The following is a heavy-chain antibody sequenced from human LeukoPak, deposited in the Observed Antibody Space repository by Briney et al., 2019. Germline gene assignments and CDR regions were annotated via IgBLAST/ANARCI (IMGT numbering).Heavy chain of an antibody. V-gene: IGHV3-23*01. CDR3: ASSGHIAARSFDY. J-gene: IGHJ4*02. CDR1: GFTFSSYA. D-gene: IGHD6-6*01. Sequence: GGSLRLPCAASGFTFSSYAMSWVRQAPGKGLEWVSAISGSGGSTYYADSVKGRFTISRDNSKNTLYLQMNSLRAEDTAVYYCASSGHIAARSFDYWGQGTLVTVSS. CDR2: ISGSGGST.